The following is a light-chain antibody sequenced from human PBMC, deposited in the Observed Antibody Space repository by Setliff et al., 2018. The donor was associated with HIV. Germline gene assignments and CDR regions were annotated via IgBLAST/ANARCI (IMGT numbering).Light chain of an antibody. CDR1: SSDVGAYIY. J-gene: IGLJ2*01. CDR2: DVN. CDR3: CSYVFGDTWI. V-gene: IGLV2-11*01. Sequence: QSALAQPRSVSGSPAQSVTISCTGTSSDVGAYIYVSWYQQYPGKAPKLMIYDVNKRPSGISNRFSGSKTGNSASLTISGLHTEDEADYYCCSYVFGDTWIFGGGTKVTVL.